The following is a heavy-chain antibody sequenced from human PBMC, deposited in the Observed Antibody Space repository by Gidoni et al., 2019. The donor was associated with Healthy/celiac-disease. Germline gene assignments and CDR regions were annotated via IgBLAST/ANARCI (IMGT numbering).Heavy chain of an antibody. Sequence: EVQLLESGGGLVQPGGSMRLSCAASGFTFSSYAMSWVRQAPGKGLELVSAISGSGGSTYYADSVKGLFTISRDNSKNTLYLQMNSLRAEDTAVYYCAKDLGCSTTSCPRAAFDIWGQGTMVTVS. D-gene: IGHD2-2*01. CDR2: ISGSGGST. V-gene: IGHV3-23*01. CDR3: AKDLGCSTTSCPRAAFDI. J-gene: IGHJ3*02. CDR1: GFTFSSYA.